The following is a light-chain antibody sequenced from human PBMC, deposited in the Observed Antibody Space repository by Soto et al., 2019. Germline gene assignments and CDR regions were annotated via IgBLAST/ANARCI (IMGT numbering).Light chain of an antibody. J-gene: IGKJ1*01. Sequence: EIVMTQSPATLSVSPGERANLSCRASQIVSSNLAWYQQKPGQAPRLLIYGASTRATGFPARFSGSGSGTEFTLTISSLQSEDFAVYYCQQYNNWPGTFGQGTKV. CDR3: QQYNNWPGT. V-gene: IGKV3-15*01. CDR1: QIVSSN. CDR2: GAS.